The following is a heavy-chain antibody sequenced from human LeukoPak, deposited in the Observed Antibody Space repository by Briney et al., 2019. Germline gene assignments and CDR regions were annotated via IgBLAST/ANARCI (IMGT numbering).Heavy chain of an antibody. J-gene: IGHJ4*02. CDR1: GFTFSSYA. CDR3: ASQGILWWSPLDY. Sequence: TGGSLRLSCAASGFTFSSYAMHWVRQAPGKGLEWVAVISYEGSNKYYADSVKGRFTISRDNSKNTLYLQMNSLRAEDTAVYYCASQGILWWSPLDYWGQGTLVTVSS. D-gene: IGHD2-21*02. CDR2: ISYEGSNK. V-gene: IGHV3-30-3*01.